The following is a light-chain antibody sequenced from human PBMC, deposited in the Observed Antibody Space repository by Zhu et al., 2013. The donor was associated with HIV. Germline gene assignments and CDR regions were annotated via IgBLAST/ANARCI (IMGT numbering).Light chain of an antibody. V-gene: IGLV1-40*01. CDR1: RSNIGGYT. J-gene: IGLJ1*01. Sequence: QSVLTQPPSASGTPGHRVTISCFGSRSNIGGYTVNWYQQFPGTAPKRLIYTNSNRPSGVPDRFSGSKSGTSASLAITGLQAEDEADYYCQSYDSSLSGYVFGTGTKVTVL. CDR3: QSYDSSLSGYV. CDR2: TNS.